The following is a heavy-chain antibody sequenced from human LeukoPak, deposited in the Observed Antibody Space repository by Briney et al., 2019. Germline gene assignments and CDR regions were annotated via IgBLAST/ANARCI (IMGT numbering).Heavy chain of an antibody. CDR1: GFSFTNYA. V-gene: IGHV3-23*01. J-gene: IGHJ4*02. D-gene: IGHD6-13*01. Sequence: PGGSLRLSCAASGFSFTNYAMNWVRQAPGKGLEWVSSISRTSGNTYYTDSVKGRFTVSRDNSKNTLYLQMNSLRAEDTAVYYCVRGAYSSSWLNFDYWGQGTLVTVSS. CDR3: VRGAYSSSWLNFDY. CDR2: ISRTSGNT.